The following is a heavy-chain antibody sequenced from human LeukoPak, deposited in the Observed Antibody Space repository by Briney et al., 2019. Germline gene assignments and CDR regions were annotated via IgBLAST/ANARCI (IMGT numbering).Heavy chain of an antibody. CDR3: ARSAGSSGYFREITLYYFDY. CDR2: ISNSGSTI. Sequence: GGSLRLSCAASGFTFSDFYMTWIRQAPGKGLEWVSYISNSGSTIYYADSVKGRFTISRDNAKNSLYLQMNSLRAEDTAVYYCARSAGSSGYFREITLYYFDYWGQGTLVTVSS. V-gene: IGHV3-11*01. J-gene: IGHJ4*02. CDR1: GFTFSDFY. D-gene: IGHD3-22*01.